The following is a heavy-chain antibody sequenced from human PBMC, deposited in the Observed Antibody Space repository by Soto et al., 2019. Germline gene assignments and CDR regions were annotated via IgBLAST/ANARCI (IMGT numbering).Heavy chain of an antibody. D-gene: IGHD1-26*01. V-gene: IGHV4-59*01. CDR2: IYYSGST. Sequence: SETLSLTCTVSGGSISSYYWSWIRQPPGKGLEWIGYIYYSGSTNYNPSLKSRVTISVDTSKNQFSLKLSSVTAADTAVYYCARAPRELLVFDYWAQGTLVTVSS. J-gene: IGHJ4*02. CDR3: ARAPRELLVFDY. CDR1: GGSISSYY.